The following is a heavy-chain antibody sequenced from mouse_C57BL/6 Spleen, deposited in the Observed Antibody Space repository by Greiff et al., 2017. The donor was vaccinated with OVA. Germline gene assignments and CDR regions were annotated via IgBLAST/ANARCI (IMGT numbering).Heavy chain of an antibody. CDR2: ISDGGSYT. CDR1: GFTFSSYA. CDR3: ARGYYGSRDYAMDY. Sequence: EVQGVESGGGLVKPGGSLKLSCAASGFTFSSYAMSWVRQTPEKRLEWVATISDGGSYTYYPDNVKGRFTISRDNAKNNLYLQMSHLKSEDTAMYYCARGYYGSRDYAMDYWGQGTSVTVSS. D-gene: IGHD1-1*01. J-gene: IGHJ4*01. V-gene: IGHV5-4*01.